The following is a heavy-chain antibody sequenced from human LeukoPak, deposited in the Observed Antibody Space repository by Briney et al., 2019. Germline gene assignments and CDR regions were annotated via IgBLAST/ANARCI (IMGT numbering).Heavy chain of an antibody. CDR2: IYSDESDT. D-gene: IGHD3-16*01. CDR3: ASSPDSLGNFDI. CDR1: GFTFSRCW. J-gene: IGHJ3*02. V-gene: IGHV3-74*01. Sequence: PGGSLRLSCAASGFTFSRCWMHWVRQAPGKGLVWVSRIYSDESDTNYAESVKGRFTISRDNAKNTLFLQMNSLRAEDTAVYYCASSPDSLGNFDIWGQGTMVTVSS.